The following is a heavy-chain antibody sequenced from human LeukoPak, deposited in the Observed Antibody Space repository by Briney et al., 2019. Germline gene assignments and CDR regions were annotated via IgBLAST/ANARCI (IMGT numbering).Heavy chain of an antibody. CDR1: GGSFSGYY. V-gene: IGHV4-34*01. CDR2: INHSGST. Sequence: PSETLSLTCAVYGGSFSGYYWSWIRQPPGKGLEWIGEINHSGSTNYNPSLKSRVTISVDTSKNQFSLKLSSVTAADTAVYYCARGLGGVAFDIWGQGTMVTVSS. D-gene: IGHD1-26*01. CDR3: ARGLGGVAFDI. J-gene: IGHJ3*02.